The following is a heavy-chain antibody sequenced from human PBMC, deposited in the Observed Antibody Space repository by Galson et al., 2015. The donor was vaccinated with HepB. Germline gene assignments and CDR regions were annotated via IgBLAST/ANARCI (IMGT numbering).Heavy chain of an antibody. CDR3: ARSSYSSGLCLD. V-gene: IGHV4-39*01. D-gene: IGHD6-19*01. CDR2: IYYSGST. Sequence: ETLSLTCTVSGGSISSSSYYWGWIRQPPGKGLEWIGSIYYSGSTYYNPSLKSRVTISVDTSKNQFSLKLSSVTAADTAVYYCARSSYSSGLCLDWGQGTLVTVSS. CDR1: GGSISSSSYY. J-gene: IGHJ4*02.